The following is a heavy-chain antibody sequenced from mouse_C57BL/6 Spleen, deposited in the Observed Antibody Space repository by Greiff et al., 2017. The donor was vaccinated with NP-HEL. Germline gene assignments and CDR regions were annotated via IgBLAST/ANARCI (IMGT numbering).Heavy chain of an antibody. D-gene: IGHD2-4*01. V-gene: IGHV5-17*01. Sequence: EVMLVESGGGLVKPGGSLKLSCAASGFTFSDYGMHWVRQAPEKGLEWVAYISSGSSTIYYADTVKGRFTISRDNAKNTLFLQMTSLRSEDTAMYYCARAYDYDGGYYAMDYWGQGTSVTVSS. CDR2: ISSGSSTI. CDR3: ARAYDYDGGYYAMDY. CDR1: GFTFSDYG. J-gene: IGHJ4*01.